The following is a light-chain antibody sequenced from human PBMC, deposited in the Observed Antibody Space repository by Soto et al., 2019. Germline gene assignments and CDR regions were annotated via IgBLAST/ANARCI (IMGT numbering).Light chain of an antibody. CDR2: AAS. Sequence: ILMTPSPASLSVSPGERATLSCRASQSVSSSYLAWYQQKPGQAPRLLIYAASSRATGIPNRFSGSGSGTDFTLSISRLEPEDFAVYYCHHYATSSRTFGQGTKVDIK. CDR3: HHYATSSRT. CDR1: QSVSSSY. V-gene: IGKV3-20*01. J-gene: IGKJ1*01.